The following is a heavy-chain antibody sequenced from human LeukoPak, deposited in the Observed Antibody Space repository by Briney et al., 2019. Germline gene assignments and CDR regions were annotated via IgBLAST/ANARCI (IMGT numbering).Heavy chain of an antibody. CDR1: GLIFRDYL. CDR2: INEDGSVQ. J-gene: IGHJ4*02. V-gene: IGHV3-7*01. Sequence: PGGSLRLSCVGSGLIFRDYLMNWVRQVPGKGLEWVANINEDGSVQDYVDSVRGRFSISRDNARNSFYLQINNLRVEDTAVYYCATRESSMARSHWGQGTLVTVSS. CDR3: ATRESSMARSH. D-gene: IGHD3-10*01.